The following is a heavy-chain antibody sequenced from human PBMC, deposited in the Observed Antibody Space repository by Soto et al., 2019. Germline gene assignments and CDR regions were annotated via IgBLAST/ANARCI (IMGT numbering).Heavy chain of an antibody. Sequence: GGSLRLSCAASGFTFSSFAMTWVRQAPGKGLEWVSTISGSGVGTYYADSVQGRFTISRDSSKNTLYLQMNSLRAEDTAVYYCAKGDIPNEYWGQGTLVTVYS. J-gene: IGHJ4*02. D-gene: IGHD5-12*01. CDR2: ISGSGVGT. CDR3: AKGDIPNEY. CDR1: GFTFSSFA. V-gene: IGHV3-23*01.